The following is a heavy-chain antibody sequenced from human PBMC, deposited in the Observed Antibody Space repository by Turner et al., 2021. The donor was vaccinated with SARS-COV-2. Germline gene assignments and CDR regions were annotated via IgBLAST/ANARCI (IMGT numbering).Heavy chain of an antibody. Sequence: QVQLVESGGGVVQPGRSLRLSCAASGFTFSSYGMHWVRQATGKGLEWVAVISYDGSNKYYADSVKGRFTISRDNSKNTLYLQMNSLRAEDTAVYYCAKVVSPYCSGGTCYSSPADYWGQGTLVTVSS. D-gene: IGHD2-15*01. CDR2: ISYDGSNK. J-gene: IGHJ4*02. V-gene: IGHV3-30*18. CDR1: GFTFSSYG. CDR3: AKVVSPYCSGGTCYSSPADY.